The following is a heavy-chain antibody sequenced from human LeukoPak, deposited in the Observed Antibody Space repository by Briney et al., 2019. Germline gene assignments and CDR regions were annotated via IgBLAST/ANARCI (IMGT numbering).Heavy chain of an antibody. CDR3: ARDWGELFGSDY. CDR2: ISSSSSYI. D-gene: IGHD1-26*01. CDR1: GFTFSDYY. V-gene: IGHV3-11*06. J-gene: IGHJ4*02. Sequence: GGSLRLSCAASGFTFSDYYMSWIRQAPGKGLEWGSSISSSSSYIYYADSVKGRFTISRDNAKNSLYLQMNSLRAEDTAVYYCARDWGELFGSDYWGQGTLVTVSS.